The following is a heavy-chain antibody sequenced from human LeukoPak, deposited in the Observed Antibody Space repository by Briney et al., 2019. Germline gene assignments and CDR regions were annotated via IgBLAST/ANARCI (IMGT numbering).Heavy chain of an antibody. CDR3: ARSQYNWNENVDY. D-gene: IGHD1-20*01. Sequence: GGSLRLSCAASGFTFSSYEMNWVRQAPGKGLEWVAVISYDGSNKYYADSVKGRFTISRDNSKNTLYLQMNSLRAEDTAVYYCARSQYNWNENVDYWGQGTLVTVSS. CDR1: GFTFSSYE. CDR2: ISYDGSNK. V-gene: IGHV3-30*04. J-gene: IGHJ4*02.